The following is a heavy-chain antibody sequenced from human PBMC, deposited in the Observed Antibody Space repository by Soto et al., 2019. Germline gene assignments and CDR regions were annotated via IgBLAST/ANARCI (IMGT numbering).Heavy chain of an antibody. CDR2: TYYRSKWYN. Sequence: KQSQTLSLTCAISGDSVSSNSVTWNWIRQSPSRGLEWLGRTYYRSKWYNDYAVSVKSRITINADTSKNQFSLLLNSVTPEDTAVYYCARGKNFDYWGQGTLVTVSS. CDR3: ARGKNFDY. J-gene: IGHJ4*02. CDR1: GDSVSSNSVT. V-gene: IGHV6-1*01.